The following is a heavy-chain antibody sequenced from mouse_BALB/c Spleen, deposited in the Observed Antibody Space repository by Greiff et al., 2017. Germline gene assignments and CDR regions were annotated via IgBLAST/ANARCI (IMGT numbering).Heavy chain of an antibody. J-gene: IGHJ3*01. CDR1: GYTFTSYY. CDR2: IYPGNVNT. V-gene: IGHV1S56*01. Sequence: LVESGPELVKPGASVRISCKASGYTFTSYYIHWVKQRPGQGLEWIGWIYPGNVNTKYNEKFKGKATLTADKSSSTAYMQLSSLTSEDSAVYFCARDGYDGGFAYWGQGTLVTVSA. D-gene: IGHD2-2*01. CDR3: ARDGYDGGFAY.